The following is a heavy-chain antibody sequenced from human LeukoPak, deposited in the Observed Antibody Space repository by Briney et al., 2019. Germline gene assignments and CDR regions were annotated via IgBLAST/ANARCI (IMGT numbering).Heavy chain of an antibody. CDR2: IYSGGST. J-gene: IGHJ4*02. V-gene: IGHV3-53*01. Sequence: GGSLRLSWAASGFTVSSNYMSWVRQAPGKGLEWVSVIYSGGSTYYADSVKGRFTITRDNSKNMLYLQMNSLRAEDTAVYYCANLDTAMEGDYWGQGTLVTVSS. D-gene: IGHD5-18*01. CDR1: GFTVSSNY. CDR3: ANLDTAMEGDY.